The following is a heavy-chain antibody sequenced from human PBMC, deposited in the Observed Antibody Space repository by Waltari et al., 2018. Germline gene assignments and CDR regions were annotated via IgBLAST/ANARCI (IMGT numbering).Heavy chain of an antibody. CDR1: GGSISSYY. J-gene: IGHJ3*02. V-gene: IGHV4-59*01. CDR2: IYYSGST. D-gene: IGHD3-3*01. Sequence: QVQLQESGPGLVKPSETLSLTCTVSGGSISSYYWSWIRPPPGKGLEWIGYIYYSGSTNYNPSLKSRVTISVDTSKNQFSLKLSSVTAADTAVYYCASARDYDFWSGIDAFDIWGQGTMVTVSS. CDR3: ASARDYDFWSGIDAFDI.